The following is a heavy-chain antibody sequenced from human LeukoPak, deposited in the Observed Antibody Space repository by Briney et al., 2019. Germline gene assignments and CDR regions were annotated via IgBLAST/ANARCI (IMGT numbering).Heavy chain of an antibody. V-gene: IGHV4-34*01. CDR1: GGSFSGYY. J-gene: IGHJ4*02. CDR3: ARLGEVPAAPQEYFDY. D-gene: IGHD2-2*01. CDR2: INHSGST. Sequence: SETLSLTCAVYGGSFSGYYWSWIRQPPGKGLEWIGEINHSGSTNYNPSLKSRVTISVDTSKNQFSLKLSSVTAADTAVYYCARLGEVPAAPQEYFDYWGQGTLVTVSS.